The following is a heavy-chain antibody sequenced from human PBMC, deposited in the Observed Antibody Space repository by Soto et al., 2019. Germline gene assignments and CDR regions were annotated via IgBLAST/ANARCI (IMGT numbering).Heavy chain of an antibody. CDR1: GYTCTSYG. V-gene: IGHV1-18*04. CDR3: ERDSTLKYSSGWYGTFDY. CDR2: ISAYNGNT. D-gene: IGHD6-19*01. J-gene: IGHJ4*02. Sequence: QVQLVQSGAELNKPGASVKVSCKASGYTCTSYGISGVRQAPGHGLELMGGISAYNGNTNYAQKLHGRVSMTTDTSKSTAYIELRSLRSDDTAVYYCERDSTLKYSSGWYGTFDYWGQGTLVTVSS.